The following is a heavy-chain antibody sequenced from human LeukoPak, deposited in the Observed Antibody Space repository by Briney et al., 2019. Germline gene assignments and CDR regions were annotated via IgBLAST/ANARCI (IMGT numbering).Heavy chain of an antibody. CDR1: GFTFSDYY. Sequence: PGGSLRLSCAASGFTFSDYYMSWIRQAPGKGLEWVSYISSSGSTIHYADSVKGRFTISRDNAKNSLYLQMNSLRAEDTAVYYCARDAELGYDAFDIWGQGTMVTVSS. V-gene: IGHV3-11*04. CDR3: ARDAELGYDAFDI. J-gene: IGHJ3*02. CDR2: ISSSGSTI. D-gene: IGHD5-18*01.